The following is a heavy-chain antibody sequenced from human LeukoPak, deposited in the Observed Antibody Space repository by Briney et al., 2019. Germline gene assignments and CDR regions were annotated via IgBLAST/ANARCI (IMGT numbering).Heavy chain of an antibody. CDR3: AKDSPLVGYTSGWSSNSFDH. CDR2: ISYDGSNK. Sequence: PGGSLRLSCAASGFTFSSYGMHWVCQAPGKGLEWVAVISYDGSNKYYADSVKGRFTISRDNSKNTLYLQMNSLRPEDTAVYYCAKDSPLVGYTSGWSSNSFDHWGQGTLVTVSS. CDR1: GFTFSSYG. J-gene: IGHJ4*02. D-gene: IGHD6-19*01. V-gene: IGHV3-30*18.